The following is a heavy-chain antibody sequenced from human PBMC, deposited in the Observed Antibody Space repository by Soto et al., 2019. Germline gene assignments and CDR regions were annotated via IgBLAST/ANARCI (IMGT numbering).Heavy chain of an antibody. V-gene: IGHV1-2*02. Sequence: QLHLVQSGAVVKKPGASVTVSCSASGYPVTAYYMHWVRQAPGRGLEWMGGINPATGAAKYTQTFQGRVTMARDTSPSTVFLALSGLTSADPAVFYCARGGGVGVAGSAAFDMWGQGTLVTVSS. CDR3: ARGGGVGVAGSAAFDM. CDR2: INPATGAA. J-gene: IGHJ3*02. CDR1: GYPVTAYY. D-gene: IGHD3-3*01.